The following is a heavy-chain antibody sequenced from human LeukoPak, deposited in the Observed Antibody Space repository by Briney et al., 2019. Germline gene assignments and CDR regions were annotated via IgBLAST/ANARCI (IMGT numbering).Heavy chain of an antibody. Sequence: SETLSLTCTVSGGSISSYYWSWIRQPPGKGLEWIGYIYYSGSTNYNPSLKSRVTISVDTSKNQFSLKLSSVTAADTAVYYCARQTIVVVPAAIGWFGPWGQGTLVTVSS. J-gene: IGHJ5*02. CDR3: ARQTIVVVPAAIGWFGP. CDR1: GGSISSYY. CDR2: IYYSGST. D-gene: IGHD2-2*01. V-gene: IGHV4-59*08.